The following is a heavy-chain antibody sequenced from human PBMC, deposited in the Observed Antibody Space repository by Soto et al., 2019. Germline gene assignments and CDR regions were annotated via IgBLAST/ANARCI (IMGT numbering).Heavy chain of an antibody. CDR2: IIPIFGTA. Sequence: QVQLVQSGAEVQKPGSSVKVSCKASGGTFSSYAISWVRQAPGQGLEWMGGIIPIFGTANYAQKFQGRVTMTADESTSTAYMELRSLRSEDTAVYYCAIALELRSGVFDYWGQGTLVTVSS. CDR3: AIALELRSGVFDY. V-gene: IGHV1-69*12. D-gene: IGHD1-7*01. J-gene: IGHJ4*02. CDR1: GGTFSSYA.